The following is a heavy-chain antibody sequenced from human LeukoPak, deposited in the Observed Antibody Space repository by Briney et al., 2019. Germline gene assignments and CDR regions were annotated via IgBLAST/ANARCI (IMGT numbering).Heavy chain of an antibody. CDR1: GFTFSSYA. Sequence: PGGSLRLSCAASGFTFSSYAMHWVRQAPGKGLEWVAVISYDGSNKYYADSVKGRFTISRDNSKNTLYLQMNSLRAEDTAVYYCARGSIAVAPPCFDYWGQGTLVTVSS. V-gene: IGHV3-30*14. CDR3: ARGSIAVAPPCFDY. CDR2: ISYDGSNK. J-gene: IGHJ4*02. D-gene: IGHD6-19*01.